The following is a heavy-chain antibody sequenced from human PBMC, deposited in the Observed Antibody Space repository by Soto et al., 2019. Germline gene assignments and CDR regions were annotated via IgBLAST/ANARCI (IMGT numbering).Heavy chain of an antibody. CDR2: IIPMLRMA. V-gene: IGHV1-69*02. CDR1: AGTFDSYT. CDR3: ATNYGSGSTHFDH. J-gene: IGHJ4*02. Sequence: QVQLVQSGAEVKKPGSSVKVSCSASAGTFDSYTISWVRQVPGQGLEWMGRIIPMLRMANFAQNFQGRVTMNADESTSTAYMVLSSLRSEDTAIYFGATNYGSGSTHFDHWGQGTPVTVTS. D-gene: IGHD3-10*01.